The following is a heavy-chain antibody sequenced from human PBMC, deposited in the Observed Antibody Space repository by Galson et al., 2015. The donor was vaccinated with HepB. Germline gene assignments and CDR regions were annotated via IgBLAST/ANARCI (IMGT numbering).Heavy chain of an antibody. V-gene: IGHV3-23*01. CDR3: AKNYGDYVYDPLDL. CDR1: TLILTKYA. J-gene: IGHJ5*02. D-gene: IGHD4-17*01. CDR2: VSANGATT. Sequence: SLRLSCAASTLILTKYAMTWVRQAPGKGLEWVAVVSANGATTHYADSVRGRFTISRDNSRSTLYLQMHGLRVEDTALYFCAKNYGDYVYDPLDLWGQGTLLTVSS.